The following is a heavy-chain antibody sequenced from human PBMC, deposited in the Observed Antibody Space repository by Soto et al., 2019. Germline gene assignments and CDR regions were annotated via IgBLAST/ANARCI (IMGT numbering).Heavy chain of an antibody. D-gene: IGHD1-26*01. CDR2: IWYDGSNK. CDR3: ASSGG. CDR1: GFIFRSFG. J-gene: IGHJ4*02. Sequence: GGSLRLSCAASGFIFRSFGMHWVRQAPGKGLEWVAVIWYDGSNKNYADPVKGRFTISRDNAKDTLFLQMNSLRAEDTAVYYCASSGGWGQGTLVTVSS. V-gene: IGHV3-33*01.